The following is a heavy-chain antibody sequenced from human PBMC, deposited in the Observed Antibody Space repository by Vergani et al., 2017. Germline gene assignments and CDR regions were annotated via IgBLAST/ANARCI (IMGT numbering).Heavy chain of an antibody. CDR3: ASPRGLWFGELPPYYYYGMDV. Sequence: QVQLVQSGAEVKKPGASVKVSCKASGYTFTDYFMHWVRQAPGQGLEWMGWINPSGGSTSYAQKFQGRVTMTRDTSTSTVYMELSSLRSEDTAVYYCASPRGLWFGELPPYYYYGMDVWGQGTTVTVSS. CDR2: INPSGGST. J-gene: IGHJ6*02. D-gene: IGHD3-10*01. V-gene: IGHV1-46*03. CDR1: GYTFTDYF.